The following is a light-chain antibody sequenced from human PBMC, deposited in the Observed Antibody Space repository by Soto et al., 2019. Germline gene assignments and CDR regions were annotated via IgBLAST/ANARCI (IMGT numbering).Light chain of an antibody. CDR2: DAS. V-gene: IGKV1-33*01. CDR1: QDIRKF. J-gene: IGKJ3*01. CDR3: QQYDNLPS. Sequence: DIQMTQSPSSLSASVGDRITITCQASQDIRKFLSWYQHKPGKAPKLLIYDASNLEPGVPSRFRGSGSGTDFTFTISSLQPEDIATYYCQQYDNLPSFGPGTKVDIK.